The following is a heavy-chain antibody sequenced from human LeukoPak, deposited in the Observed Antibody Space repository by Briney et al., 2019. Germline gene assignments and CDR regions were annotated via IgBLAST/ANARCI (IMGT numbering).Heavy chain of an antibody. CDR2: IIPILGIA. CDR3: ARGPIAVAGTR. J-gene: IGHJ4*02. CDR1: GGTFSSYT. Sequence: SVKVSCRASGGTFSSYTISWVRQAPGQGLEWMGRIIPILGIANYAQKFQGRDTITADKSTSTAYVELSSLRSEDTAVYYCARGPIAVAGTRWGQGTLVTVSS. V-gene: IGHV1-69*02. D-gene: IGHD6-19*01.